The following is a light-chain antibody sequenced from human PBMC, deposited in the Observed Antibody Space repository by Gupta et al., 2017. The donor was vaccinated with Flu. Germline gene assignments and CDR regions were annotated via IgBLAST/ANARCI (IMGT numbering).Light chain of an antibody. CDR2: DAS. Sequence: EFVLTQAPATLSLFPGERATLYCRASHYLGITLAWYQHKPGQAPRLLIYDASNRATGIPARFIGGGSGTDFTLTISALEPEDFAVYYCQQRNHWPLLTFGPGTKVEIK. J-gene: IGKJ3*01. V-gene: IGKV3-11*01. CDR3: QQRNHWPLLT. CDR1: HYLGIT.